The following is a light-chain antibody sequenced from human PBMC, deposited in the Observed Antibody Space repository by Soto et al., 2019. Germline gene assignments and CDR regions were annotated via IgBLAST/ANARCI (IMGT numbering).Light chain of an antibody. V-gene: IGKV3-20*01. CDR3: QHYGSSPLT. J-gene: IGKJ4*01. CDR2: GAS. Sequence: EIVLTQSPGTLSLSPGESATLSCRASQSVRSNYLAWYQQKPGQAPRLLIFGASNRATGIPPRFSGRGSGTDFTLTISRLEPEDFAVYYCQHYGSSPLTFGGGTKVDIK. CDR1: QSVRSNY.